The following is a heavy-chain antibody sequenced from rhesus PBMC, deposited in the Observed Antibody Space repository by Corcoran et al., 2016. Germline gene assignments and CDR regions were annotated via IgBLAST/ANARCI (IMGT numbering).Heavy chain of an antibody. CDR2: ISGSGGRT. J-gene: IGHJ4*01. D-gene: IGHD3-28*01. Sequence: QLQLQESGPELVKPSETLSLTCAVSGGSISSNYWSWIRRPPGKGLEWIGRISGSGGRTDYNTSLKILVTISTDTSKNQFSLKLSAVTAANTAVYYCARDHTYYYDSGYYWGQGVLVTVSS. V-gene: IGHV4-173*01. CDR1: GGSISSNY. CDR3: ARDHTYYYDSGYY.